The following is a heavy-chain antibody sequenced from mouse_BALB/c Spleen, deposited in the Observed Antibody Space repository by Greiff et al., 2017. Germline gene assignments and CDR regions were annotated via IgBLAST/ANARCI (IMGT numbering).Heavy chain of an antibody. V-gene: IGHV3-6*02. Sequence: EVKLMESGPGLVKPSQSLSLTCSVTGYSITSGYYWNWIRQFPGNKLEWMGYISYDGSNNYNPSLKNRISITRDTSKNQFFLKLNSVTTEDTATYYCARDPLWFAYWGQGTLVTVSA. J-gene: IGHJ3*01. CDR1: GYSITSGYY. CDR2: ISYDGSN. CDR3: ARDPLWFAY.